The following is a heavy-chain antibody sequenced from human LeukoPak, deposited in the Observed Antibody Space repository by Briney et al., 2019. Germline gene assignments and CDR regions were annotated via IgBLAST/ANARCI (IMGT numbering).Heavy chain of an antibody. J-gene: IGHJ5*02. CDR2: IKQDGSEE. CDR1: GLSVSSFW. D-gene: IGHD2-21*01. CDR3: ARFISLVA. Sequence: PGGSLTLSCEASGLSVSSFWMSWVRQAPGKGLEWVANIKQDGSEEIYVDSVKGRFTISRDNAKKSLYLQMNSLRVEDTAVYYCARFISLVAWGQRTLVSVSS. V-gene: IGHV3-7*01.